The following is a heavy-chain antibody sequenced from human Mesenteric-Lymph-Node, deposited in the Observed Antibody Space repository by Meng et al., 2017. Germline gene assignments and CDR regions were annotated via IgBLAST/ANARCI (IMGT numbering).Heavy chain of an antibody. V-gene: IGHV3-30*14. J-gene: IGHJ6*02. CDR1: GFTFSSYE. Sequence: LSLTCAASGFTFSSYEMNWVRQAPGKGLEWVAVISYDGSNKYYADSVKGRFTISRDNSKNTLYLQMNSLRAEDTAVYYCASPGPRSRSGSTYGMDVWGHGTTVTVSS. D-gene: IGHD3-10*01. CDR3: ASPGPRSRSGSTYGMDV. CDR2: ISYDGSNK.